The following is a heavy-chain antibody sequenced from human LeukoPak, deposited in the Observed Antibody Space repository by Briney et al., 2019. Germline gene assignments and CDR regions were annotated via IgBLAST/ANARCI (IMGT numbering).Heavy chain of an antibody. CDR2: IYYSGST. V-gene: IGHV4-39*01. D-gene: IGHD3-10*01. CDR3: ARHLRDLITMVREGGYYYGMDV. CDR1: GGSISSSSYY. J-gene: IGHJ6*02. Sequence: SETLSLTCTVSGGSISSSSYYRGWIRQPPGKGLEWIGSIYYSGSTYYNPSLKSRVTISVDTSKNQFSLKLSSVTAADTAVYYCARHLRDLITMVREGGYYYGMDVWGQGTTVTVSS.